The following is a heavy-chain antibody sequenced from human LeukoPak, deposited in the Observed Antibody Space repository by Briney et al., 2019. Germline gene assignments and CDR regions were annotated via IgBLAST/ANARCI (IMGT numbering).Heavy chain of an antibody. J-gene: IGHJ3*02. D-gene: IGHD2-15*01. CDR3: AREDCSGGSCWGGAFDI. V-gene: IGHV3-53*01. CDR1: GFTVSSNY. CDR2: IYSGGST. Sequence: GGSLRLSCAASGFTVSSNYMSWVRQAPGKGLEWVSVIYSGGSTYYADSVKGRFTISRDNSKNTLYLQMNSLRAEDTAVYYCAREDCSGGSCWGGAFDIWGQGTMVTVSS.